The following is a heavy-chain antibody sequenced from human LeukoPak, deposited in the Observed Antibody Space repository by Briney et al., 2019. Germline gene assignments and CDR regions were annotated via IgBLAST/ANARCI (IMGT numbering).Heavy chain of an antibody. D-gene: IGHD6-13*01. CDR3: ARQDSSWFLSWFDP. J-gene: IGHJ5*02. Sequence: SETLSLTCTVSGGSISSYYWSWIRQPAGKGLEWIGRIYTSGSTNYNPSLKSRVTMSVDTSKNQFSLKLSSVTAADTAMYYCARQDSSWFLSWFDPWGQGTLVTVSS. CDR2: IYTSGST. CDR1: GGSISSYY. V-gene: IGHV4-4*07.